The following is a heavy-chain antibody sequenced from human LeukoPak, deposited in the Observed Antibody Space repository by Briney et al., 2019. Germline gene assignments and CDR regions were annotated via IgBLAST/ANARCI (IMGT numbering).Heavy chain of an antibody. CDR2: INHSGST. CDR1: GGSFSGYY. J-gene: IGHJ6*02. CDR3: ARAPTYYYGSGSQVGVRYYYYYGMDV. Sequence: PSETLSLPCAVYGGSFSGYYWSWIRQPPGKGLEWIGEINHSGSTNYNPSLKSRVTISVDTSKNQFSLKLSSVTAAETAVYYCARAPTYYYGSGSQVGVRYYYYYGMDVWGQGTTVTVSS. D-gene: IGHD3-10*01. V-gene: IGHV4-34*01.